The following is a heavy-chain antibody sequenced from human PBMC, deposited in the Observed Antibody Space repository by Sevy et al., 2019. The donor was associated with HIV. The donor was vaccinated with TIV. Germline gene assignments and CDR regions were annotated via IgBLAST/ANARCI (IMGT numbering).Heavy chain of an antibody. D-gene: IGHD3-22*01. CDR3: ASASYDSIGYSYCGVLDY. J-gene: IGHJ4*02. CDR1: GFTFSSYY. Sequence: GGSLRLSCAASGFTFSSYYMSWVRQAPGKGLEWVANIKQDGSEKYYVDSVKGRFTISRDNAKNSLFLQMNSLRAEVTAVYYCASASYDSIGYSYCGVLDYWGQGTLVTVSS. CDR2: IKQDGSEK. V-gene: IGHV3-7*01.